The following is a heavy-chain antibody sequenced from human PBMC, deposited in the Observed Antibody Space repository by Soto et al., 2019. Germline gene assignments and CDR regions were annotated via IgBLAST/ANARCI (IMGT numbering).Heavy chain of an antibody. Sequence: SETLSLTCTVSGGSISSSSYYWGWIRQPPGKGLEWIGSIYYSGSTYYNPSLKSRVTISVDTSKNQFSLKLSSVTAADTAVYYCARLDSSWYGVEVDAFDIWGQGTMVTVSS. CDR3: ARLDSSWYGVEVDAFDI. CDR1: GGSISSSSYY. CDR2: IYYSGST. J-gene: IGHJ3*02. V-gene: IGHV4-39*01. D-gene: IGHD6-13*01.